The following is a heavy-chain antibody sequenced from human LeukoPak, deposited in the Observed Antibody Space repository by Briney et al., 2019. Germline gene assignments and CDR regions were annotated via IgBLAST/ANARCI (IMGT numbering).Heavy chain of an antibody. D-gene: IGHD2-8*01. J-gene: IGHJ6*02. V-gene: IGHV1-2*02. CDR1: GYTFSGYY. Sequence: ASMKVSCKASGYTFSGYYMHWVRQAPGQGLEWMGWINPNSGGTNYAQKFQGRVTMTRDTSISTAYMELSRLRSDDTAVYYCARSQDIVLMVYAIPLFNYYGMDVWGQGTTVTVSS. CDR2: INPNSGGT. CDR3: ARSQDIVLMVYAIPLFNYYGMDV.